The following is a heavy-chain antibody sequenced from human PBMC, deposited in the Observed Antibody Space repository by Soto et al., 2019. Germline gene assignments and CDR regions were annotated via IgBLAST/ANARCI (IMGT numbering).Heavy chain of an antibody. V-gene: IGHV4-31*03. D-gene: IGHD3-16*01. CDR3: ARDQFFGNYYGMDV. Sequence: QVQLQESGPGLVKPSQTLSLTCTVSGGSISSGGYYWSWIRQHPGKGLEWIGYIYYSGSTYYNPSLKSRVTISVDTSKNQFSLKLSSVTAADTAVYYCARDQFFGNYYGMDVWGQGTTVTVSS. CDR2: IYYSGST. CDR1: GGSISSGGYY. J-gene: IGHJ6*02.